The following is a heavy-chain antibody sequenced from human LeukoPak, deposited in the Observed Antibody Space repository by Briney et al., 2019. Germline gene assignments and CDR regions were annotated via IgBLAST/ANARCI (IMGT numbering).Heavy chain of an antibody. V-gene: IGHV3-33*01. CDR3: ARGQYYYGSGIKYYCDY. CDR1: GFXFSSYG. J-gene: IGHJ4*02. D-gene: IGHD3-10*01. CDR2: IWSDGSNK. Sequence: GGSLRLSCAASGFXFSSYGIHWVRQAPGKGLEWVAVIWSDGSNKYYADSVKGRFTISRDNSKNTLYLQLNSLRAEDTAVYYCARGQYYYGSGIKYYCDYWGQGTLVTVSS.